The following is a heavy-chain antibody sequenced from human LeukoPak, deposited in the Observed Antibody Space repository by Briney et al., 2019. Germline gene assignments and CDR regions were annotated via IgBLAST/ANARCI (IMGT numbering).Heavy chain of an antibody. CDR1: GFTFSDYY. Sequence: PGGSLRLSCAASGFTFSDYYMSWIRQAPGKGLEWVSYISHSGRTMYYADSVKGRFTISRDNAKNSLYLQMNSLRAGDTAVYYCARDSIVRGNIGNDMDVWGKGTTVIVSS. CDR2: ISHSGRTM. CDR3: ARDSIVRGNIGNDMDV. J-gene: IGHJ6*03. D-gene: IGHD2-8*01. V-gene: IGHV3-11*01.